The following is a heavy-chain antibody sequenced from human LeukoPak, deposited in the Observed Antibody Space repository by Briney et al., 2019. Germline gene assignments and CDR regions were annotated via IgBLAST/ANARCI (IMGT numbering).Heavy chain of an antibody. CDR2: ISAYNGNT. V-gene: IGHV1-18*01. J-gene: IGHJ4*02. D-gene: IGHD1-26*01. Sequence: ASVKVSFTASGYTFTNYGINWVRQAPGQGLEWMGWISAYNGNTNYAQKLQGRVTMTTDTSTSTAYMELRSLRSDDTAVYYCARDLGQYSGRFGGFGHDFWGQGTLVTVSS. CDR3: ARDLGQYSGRFGGFGHDF. CDR1: GYTFTNYG.